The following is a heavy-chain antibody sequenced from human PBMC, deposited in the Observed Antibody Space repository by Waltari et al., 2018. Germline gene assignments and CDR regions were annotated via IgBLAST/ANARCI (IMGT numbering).Heavy chain of an antibody. V-gene: IGHV3-7*01. CDR3: ARDNSSSWYFFDY. Sequence: EVQLVESGGGLVQPGGSLRISCAASGFTFGSYWMSWFRQAPGKGLEWVANITEDGSEKNYVDSVKGRFTISRDNAKNSLYLQMNSLRAEDTAVYFCARDNSSSWYFFDYWGQGTVVTVSS. CDR1: GFTFGSYW. J-gene: IGHJ4*02. D-gene: IGHD6-13*01. CDR2: ITEDGSEK.